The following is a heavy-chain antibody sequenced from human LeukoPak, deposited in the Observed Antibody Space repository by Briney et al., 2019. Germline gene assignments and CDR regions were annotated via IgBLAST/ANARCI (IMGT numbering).Heavy chain of an antibody. CDR3: ARALYHTFDY. D-gene: IGHD2-2*01. CDR1: GGTFSSYA. Sequence: ASVKVSCKASGGTFSSYAISWVRQAPGQGLEWMGGIIPIFGTANYAQKFQGRVTMTTDTSTSTAYMELRSLRSDDTAVYYCARALYHTFDYWGQGTLVTVSS. CDR2: IIPIFGTA. J-gene: IGHJ4*02. V-gene: IGHV1-69*05.